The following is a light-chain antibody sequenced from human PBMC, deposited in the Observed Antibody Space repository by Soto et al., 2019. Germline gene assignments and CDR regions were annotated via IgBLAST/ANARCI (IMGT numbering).Light chain of an antibody. V-gene: IGLV2-14*01. CDR2: EVS. Sequence: QSALTQPASVSGSPGQSLTISCTGTSRDIGFYNYVSWYQQYPGNAPKLIIFEVSNRPSGVSDRFSASKSGNTASLTISGLLPEGGADYYCSSYTSDSTYVFGTGTKLTVL. CDR3: SSYTSDSTYV. J-gene: IGLJ1*01. CDR1: SRDIGFYNY.